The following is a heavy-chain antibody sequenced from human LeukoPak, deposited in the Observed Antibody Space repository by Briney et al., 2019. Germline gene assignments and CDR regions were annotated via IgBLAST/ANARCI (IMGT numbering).Heavy chain of an antibody. J-gene: IGHJ6*03. CDR1: GFTFSSYW. D-gene: IGHD1-14*01. V-gene: IGHV3-74*01. CDR2: INSDGSST. Sequence: GGSLRLSCAASGFTFSSYWVHWVRQAPGKGLVWVSRINSDGSSTSYADSVKGRFTISRDNAKNSLYLQMNSLRAEDTAVYYCARPPGPYYYYYMDVWGKGTTVTVSS. CDR3: ARPPGPYYYYYMDV.